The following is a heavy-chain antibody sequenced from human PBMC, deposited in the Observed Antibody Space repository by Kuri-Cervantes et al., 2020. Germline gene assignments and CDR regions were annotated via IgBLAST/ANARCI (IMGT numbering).Heavy chain of an antibody. Sequence: GESLKISCAASGFTFTSYWMSWVRQAPGKGLEWVSSISSSSSYIYYADSVKGRFTISRDSAKNSLYLQMNSLRAEDTALYYCAKGGGSSGWYRADYDYWGQGTLVTVSS. D-gene: IGHD6-19*01. CDR1: GFTFTSYW. CDR2: ISSSSSYI. J-gene: IGHJ4*02. V-gene: IGHV3-21*04. CDR3: AKGGGSSGWYRADYDY.